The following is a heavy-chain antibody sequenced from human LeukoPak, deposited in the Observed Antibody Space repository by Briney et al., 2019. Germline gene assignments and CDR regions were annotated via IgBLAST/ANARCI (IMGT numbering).Heavy chain of an antibody. CDR1: GYTFTGYH. Sequence: GASVKVSCKASGYTFTGYHIHWVRQAPGQGPEWMAWINPNSGGTKYAQKFQGRVTMTGDTSISTAYMEMSRLTSDDTAVYYCVKGWDSSGYYAFDIWGQGTMVTVSS. CDR2: INPNSGGT. V-gene: IGHV1-2*02. CDR3: VKGWDSSGYYAFDI. J-gene: IGHJ3*02. D-gene: IGHD3-22*01.